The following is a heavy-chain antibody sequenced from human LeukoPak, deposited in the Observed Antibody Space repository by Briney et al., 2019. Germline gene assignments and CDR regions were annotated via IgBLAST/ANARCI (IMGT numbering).Heavy chain of an antibody. D-gene: IGHD3-10*01. J-gene: IGHJ5*02. CDR1: GYTFTGYY. Sequence: ASVKVSCKASGYTFTGYYMHWVRQAPGQGLEWMGRINPNSGGTNYAQKFQGRVTMTRDTSISTAYMELSRLRSDDTAVCYCARDLVTMVRGEGWFDPWGQGTLVTVSS. V-gene: IGHV1-2*06. CDR3: ARDLVTMVRGEGWFDP. CDR2: INPNSGGT.